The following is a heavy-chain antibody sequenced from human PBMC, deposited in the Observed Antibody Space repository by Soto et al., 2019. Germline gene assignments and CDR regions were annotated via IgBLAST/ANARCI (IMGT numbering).Heavy chain of an antibody. V-gene: IGHV3-33*01. Sequence: QVQLVESGGGVVQPGRSLRLSCAASGFTFGNYGMHWVRQAPGKGLEWVAVILNDGSNRYHADSVKDRFTISRDNSKNTLYLQMNSLRAEETAVYYCARDDEYSGNGTDVWGQGTTVTVS. CDR3: ARDDEYSGNGTDV. CDR2: ILNDGSNR. D-gene: IGHD3-10*01. CDR1: GFTFGNYG. J-gene: IGHJ6*02.